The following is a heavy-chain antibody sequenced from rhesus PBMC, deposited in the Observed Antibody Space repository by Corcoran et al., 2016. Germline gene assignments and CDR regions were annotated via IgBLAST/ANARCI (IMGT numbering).Heavy chain of an antibody. V-gene: IGHV4-80*01. CDR2: IDGNTGRT. CDR1: GASSSSYW. Sequence: QVQLQESGPGLVKPSEILSLTCAVYGASSSSYWWNWIRQPPGKGLEWIGEIDGNTGRTNYNPSLKSRVTISKDASKNQFSLKLTSVTAADTAVYYCARDSLENSRDYWGQGVLVTVSS. CDR3: ARDSLENSRDY. D-gene: IGHD1-1*01. J-gene: IGHJ4*01.